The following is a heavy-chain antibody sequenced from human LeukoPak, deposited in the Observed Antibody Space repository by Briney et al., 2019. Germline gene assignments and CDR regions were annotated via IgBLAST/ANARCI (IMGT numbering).Heavy chain of an antibody. CDR3: ARVTYEYYYYYGMDV. CDR2: IYSGGST. V-gene: IGHV3-53*01. Sequence: GGSLRLSCAASGFTVSSNYMSWVRQAPGKGLEWVSVIYSGGSTYYADSVKGRFTISRDNSKNTLYLQMNSLRAEDTAVYYCARVTYEYYYYYGMDVWGQGTTVTVSS. J-gene: IGHJ6*02. CDR1: GFTVSSNY. D-gene: IGHD4-23*01.